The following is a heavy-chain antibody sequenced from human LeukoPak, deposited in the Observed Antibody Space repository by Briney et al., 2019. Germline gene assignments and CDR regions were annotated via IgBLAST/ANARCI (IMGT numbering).Heavy chain of an antibody. CDR3: ARLSGYSLHYYYHMDV. D-gene: IGHD5-12*01. CDR1: GGSISSSSYY. J-gene: IGHJ6*03. CDR2: IYYSGST. V-gene: IGHV4-39*07. Sequence: SETLSLTCTVSGGSISSSSYYWGWIRQPPGKGLEWIGSIYYSGSTYYYPSLKSRVTISVDTSKKQFSLKLSSMTVADTAVYFCARLSGYSLHYYYHMDVWGKGTTVTVSS.